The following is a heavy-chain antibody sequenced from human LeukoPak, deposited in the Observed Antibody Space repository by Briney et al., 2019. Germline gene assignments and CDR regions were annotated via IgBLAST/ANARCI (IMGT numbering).Heavy chain of an antibody. J-gene: IGHJ4*02. D-gene: IGHD2/OR15-2a*01. V-gene: IGHV1-8*01. CDR3: ARGAPFNSRHPYDY. CDR2: MNPNSGNT. Sequence: AASVKVSCKASGYTFINYAIHWVRQAPGQGLEWMGWMNPNSGNTGYAQKFQGRVTMTRNTFISTAYMELSSLRSADTAVYYCARGAPFNSRHPYDYWGQGTLVTVSS. CDR1: GYTFINYA.